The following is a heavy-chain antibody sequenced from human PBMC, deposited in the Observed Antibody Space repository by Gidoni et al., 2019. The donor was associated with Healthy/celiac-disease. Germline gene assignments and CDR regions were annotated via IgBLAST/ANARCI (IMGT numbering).Heavy chain of an antibody. Sequence: QVQLQQWGAGLLKPSETLSLTCAVYGGSFSGYYWSWIRQPPGKGLEWIGEINHSGSTNYNPSLKSRVTISVDTSKNQFSLKLSSVTAADTAVYYCARGPGWELTGLSWGQGTLVTVSS. J-gene: IGHJ4*02. D-gene: IGHD1-26*01. CDR1: GGSFSGYY. V-gene: IGHV4-34*01. CDR3: ARGPGWELTGLS. CDR2: INHSGST.